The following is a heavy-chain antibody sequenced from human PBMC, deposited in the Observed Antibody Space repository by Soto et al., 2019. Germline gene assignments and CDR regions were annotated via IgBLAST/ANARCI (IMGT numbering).Heavy chain of an antibody. V-gene: IGHV4-59*08. CDR1: GGSISSYY. D-gene: IGHD1-26*01. CDR2: IYYSGST. Sequence: SETLSLTCTVSGGSISSYYWSWIRQPPGKGLEWIGYIYYSGSTNYNPSLKSRVTISVDTSKNQFSLKLSSVTAADTAVYYCARQLGATDDYWGQGTLVTVSS. CDR3: ARQLGATDDY. J-gene: IGHJ4*02.